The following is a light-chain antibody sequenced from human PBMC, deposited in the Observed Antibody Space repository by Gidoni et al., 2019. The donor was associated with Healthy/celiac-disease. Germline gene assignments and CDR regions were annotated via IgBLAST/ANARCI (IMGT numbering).Light chain of an antibody. CDR3: QQYYSTPYT. Sequence: DLVMTQTPDSLAVSLGERATINCKYSQSVLYSSNNKNYLAWYQQQPVPPPNLLIAWASTRESVVPDLCSGSGSWTDFTLTICSLQVEDVAVYYCQQYYSTPYTFGQXTKLEIK. CDR1: QSVLYSSNNKNY. V-gene: IGKV4-1*01. CDR2: WAS. J-gene: IGKJ2*01.